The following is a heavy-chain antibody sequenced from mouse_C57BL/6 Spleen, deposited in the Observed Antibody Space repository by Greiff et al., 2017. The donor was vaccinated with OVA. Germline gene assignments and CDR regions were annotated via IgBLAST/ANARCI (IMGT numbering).Heavy chain of an antibody. D-gene: IGHD2-4*01. V-gene: IGHV1-52*01. J-gene: IGHJ4*01. Sequence: QVHVKQPGAELVRPGSSVKLSCKASGYTFTSYWMHWVKQRPIQGLEWIGNIDPSDSETHYNQKFKDKATLTVDKSSSTAYMQLSSLTSEDSAVYYCARAGLRNAMDYWGQGTSVTVSS. CDR1: GYTFTSYW. CDR2: IDPSDSET. CDR3: ARAGLRNAMDY.